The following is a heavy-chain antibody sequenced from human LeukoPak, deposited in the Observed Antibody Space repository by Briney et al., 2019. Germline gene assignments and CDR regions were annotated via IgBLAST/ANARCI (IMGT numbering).Heavy chain of an antibody. Sequence: PGGSLRLSCAASGFTFSTYWMHWVRQAPGKGLVWVSHINSDGSSTSYADSVKGRFTISRDNAKNTLYLQMNSLTAEDTAVYYCVTGTVTWDYWGQGTLDTVSS. J-gene: IGHJ4*02. CDR1: GFTFSTYW. V-gene: IGHV3-74*01. CDR3: VTGTVTWDY. D-gene: IGHD4-17*01. CDR2: INSDGSST.